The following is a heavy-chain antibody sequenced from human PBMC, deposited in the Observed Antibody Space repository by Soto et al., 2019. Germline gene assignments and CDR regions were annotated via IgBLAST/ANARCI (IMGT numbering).Heavy chain of an antibody. Sequence: VGSLSLSCTASGFTFSTYAMSWVRQAPGKGLEWVSVISASGDITYSADSVKGRFTISRDNSKNTLYLQMNSLRAEDTAVYYCANVYWTITGTTYDYFDYWGQGSLVNVSS. CDR3: ANVYWTITGTTYDYFDY. V-gene: IGHV3-23*01. CDR2: ISASGDIT. CDR1: GFTFSTYA. J-gene: IGHJ4*02. D-gene: IGHD1-7*01.